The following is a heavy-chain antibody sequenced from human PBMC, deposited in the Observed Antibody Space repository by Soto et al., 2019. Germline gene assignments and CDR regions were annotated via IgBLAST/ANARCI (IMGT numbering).Heavy chain of an antibody. D-gene: IGHD5-12*01. V-gene: IGHV1-2*04. Sequence: ASVKVSCKASGYTFTGYYMHWVRQAPGQGLEWMGWINPNSGGTNYAQKFQGWVTMTRGTSISTAYMELSRLRSDDTAVYYCARAGGYSGYDYGRTFDYWGQGTLVTVS. J-gene: IGHJ4*02. CDR2: INPNSGGT. CDR3: ARAGGYSGYDYGRTFDY. CDR1: GYTFTGYY.